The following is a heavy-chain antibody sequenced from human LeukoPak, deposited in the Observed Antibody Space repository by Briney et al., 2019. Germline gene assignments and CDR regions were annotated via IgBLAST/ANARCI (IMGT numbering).Heavy chain of an antibody. CDR3: TSEAGSIAVAESSKNYYYYYMDV. CDR1: GFTFGDYA. CDR2: IRSKAYGGTT. Sequence: GRSLRLSCTASGFTFGDYAMSWFRQAPGKGLEWVGFIRSKAYGGTTEYAASVKGRFTISRDDSKSIAYLQMNSLKTEDTAVYYCTSEAGSIAVAESSKNYYYYYMDVWGKGTTVTVSS. D-gene: IGHD6-19*01. J-gene: IGHJ6*03. V-gene: IGHV3-49*03.